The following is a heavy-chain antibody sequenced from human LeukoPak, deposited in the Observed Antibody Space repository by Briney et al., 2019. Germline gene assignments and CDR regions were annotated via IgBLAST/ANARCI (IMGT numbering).Heavy chain of an antibody. CDR1: GFTFSSYS. CDR2: ISSSSSYI. CDR3: ARGVRGSSPTRIDY. D-gene: IGHD6-13*01. V-gene: IGHV3-21*01. Sequence: PGGSLRLSCAASGFTFSSYSMNWVRQAPGKGLEWVSSISSSSSYIYYADSVKGRFTISRDNAKNSLYLQMNSLRAEDTAVYYCARGVRGSSPTRIDYWGQGTLVTVSS. J-gene: IGHJ4*02.